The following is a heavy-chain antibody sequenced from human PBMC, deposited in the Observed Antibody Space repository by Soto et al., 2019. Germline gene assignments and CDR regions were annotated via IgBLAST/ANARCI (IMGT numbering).Heavy chain of an antibody. CDR1: GFTFSSYA. V-gene: IGHV3-30-3*01. Sequence: GGSLRLSCAASGFTFSSYAMHWVRQAPGKGLEWVAVISYDGSNKYYADSVKDRFTISRDNSKNTLYLQMNSLRAEDTAVYYCASFGVLVPAAITGPDYWGQGTPVTVSS. CDR2: ISYDGSNK. D-gene: IGHD2-2*01. J-gene: IGHJ4*02. CDR3: ASFGVLVPAAITGPDY.